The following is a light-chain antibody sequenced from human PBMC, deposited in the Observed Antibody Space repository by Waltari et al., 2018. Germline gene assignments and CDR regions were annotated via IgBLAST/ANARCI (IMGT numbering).Light chain of an antibody. CDR1: SSDDGGYEY. J-gene: IGLJ1*01. CDR2: GVS. Sequence: QSALTQPASVSGSPGQSITISCTGTSSDDGGYEYVSWFQQHPGKAPKVMIYGVSNRPSGVSDRFSASKSGVTASLTISGLQAEDEADYYCSSYTSSNTFVFGTGTKVTVL. CDR3: SSYTSSNTFV. V-gene: IGLV2-14*01.